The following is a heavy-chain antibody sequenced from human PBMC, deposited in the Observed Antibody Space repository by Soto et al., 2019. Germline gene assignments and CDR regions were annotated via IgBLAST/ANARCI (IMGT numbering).Heavy chain of an antibody. CDR1: GGSISSGGYY. CDR2: IYYSGST. Sequence: QVQLQASGPGLVKPSQTLSLTCTVSGGSISSGGYYWSWIRQPPGMGLEWVGYIYYSGSTYYNPSLKSRVTISVDTSKNQFSLKASSVPAADTAVYYCARGQRGHWGVYASYYFDYWGQGTLVTVSS. D-gene: IGHD7-27*01. V-gene: IGHV4-31*03. CDR3: ARGQRGHWGVYASYYFDY. J-gene: IGHJ4*02.